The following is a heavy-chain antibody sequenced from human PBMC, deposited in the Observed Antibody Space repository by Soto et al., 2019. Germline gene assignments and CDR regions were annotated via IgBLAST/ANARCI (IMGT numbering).Heavy chain of an antibody. Sequence: SETLSITWAVYGGSFGGYYWCWIRQPPGKGLEWVGEIKHSGSNNSHPSLNSRVTISVDTAKNKFSLKLSSVTAADTAVYYCARGGSYILTGYYPRATFDIWGQGTMVTGSS. D-gene: IGHD3-9*01. CDR3: ARGGSYILTGYYPRATFDI. J-gene: IGHJ3*02. CDR2: IKHSGSN. V-gene: IGHV4-34*01. CDR1: GGSFGGYY.